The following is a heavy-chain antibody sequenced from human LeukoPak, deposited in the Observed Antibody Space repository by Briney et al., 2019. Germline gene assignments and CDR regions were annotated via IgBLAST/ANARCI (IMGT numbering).Heavy chain of an antibody. D-gene: IGHD5-18*01. CDR3: ARGGSHLWQPFDS. V-gene: IGHV4-4*02. Sequence: PSETLSLTCAVSGDFITKSVWWIWVRQTPGKGLEWIGDIYHSGSTNSNPSLKSRVTLSLDKSKNQFSLKLSPVTAADTAVYYCARGGSHLWQPFDSWGQGTLVTVSS. CDR1: GDFITKSVW. J-gene: IGHJ4*02. CDR2: IYHSGST.